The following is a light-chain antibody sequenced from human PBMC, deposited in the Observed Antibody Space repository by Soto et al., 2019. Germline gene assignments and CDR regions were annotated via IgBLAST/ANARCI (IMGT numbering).Light chain of an antibody. CDR2: KAS. CDR3: QQYNNYFWT. J-gene: IGKJ1*01. V-gene: IGKV1-5*03. Sequence: DIQMTQSPSTLSASVGDRVTITCRASQSISSWLAWYQQKPGKAPKLLIYKASSLESGVPSRFSGSGSGTEFTLTISSLQPDDFATYYCQQYNNYFWTFGQGTNVDI. CDR1: QSISSW.